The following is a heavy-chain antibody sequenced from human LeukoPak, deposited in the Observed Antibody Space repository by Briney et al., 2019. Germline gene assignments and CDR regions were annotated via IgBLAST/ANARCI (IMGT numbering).Heavy chain of an antibody. V-gene: IGHV4-4*07. CDR1: GGSISSYY. CDR2: IYTSGST. CDR3: ARDLPSYSDSSRRWFDP. D-gene: IGHD3-22*01. J-gene: IGHJ5*02. Sequence: SETLSLTCTVSGGSISSYYWSWIRQPAGKGLEWIGRIYTSGSTNYNPSLKSRVTMSVDTSKNQFSLKLSSVTAADTAVYYCARDLPSYSDSSRRWFDPWGQGTLVTVSS.